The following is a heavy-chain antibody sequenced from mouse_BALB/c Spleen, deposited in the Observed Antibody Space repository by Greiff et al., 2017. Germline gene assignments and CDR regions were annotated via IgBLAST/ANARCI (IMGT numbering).Heavy chain of an antibody. CDR2: ISYSGST. D-gene: IGHD2-5*01. Sequence: EVQLQQSGPGLVKPSQSLSLTCTVTGYSITSDYAWNWIRQFPGNKLEWMGYISYSGSTSYNPSLKSRISITRDTSKNQFFLQLNSVTTEDTATYDCARESNYRYWYFDVWGAGTTVTVSS. J-gene: IGHJ1*01. V-gene: IGHV3-2*02. CDR3: ARESNYRYWYFDV. CDR1: GYSITSDYA.